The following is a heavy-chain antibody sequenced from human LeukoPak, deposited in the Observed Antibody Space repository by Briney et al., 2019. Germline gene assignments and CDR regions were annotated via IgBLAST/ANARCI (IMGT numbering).Heavy chain of an antibody. D-gene: IGHD6-13*01. CDR3: ARRWRAAADCDY. CDR2: INHSGST. V-gene: IGHV4-34*01. CDR1: GGSISSYY. J-gene: IGHJ4*02. Sequence: SETLSLTCTVSGGSISSYYWSWIRQPPGKGLEWIGEINHSGSTNYNPSLKSRVTISVDTSKNQFSLKLSSVTAADTAVYYCARRWRAAADCDYWGQGTLVTVSS.